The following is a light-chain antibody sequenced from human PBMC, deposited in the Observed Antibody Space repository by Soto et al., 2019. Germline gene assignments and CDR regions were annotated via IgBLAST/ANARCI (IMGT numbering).Light chain of an antibody. V-gene: IGLV3-21*02. CDR2: DDS. Sequence: SYELTQPPSVSVAPGQTARLTCGGNNIGGKSVHWYQHKPGQAPVLVVYDDSDRPSGIPERFSGSNSGNTATLTISEVEAGDEAHYYCQAWDTSTDPVVVGGGTKHTVL. J-gene: IGLJ2*01. CDR3: QAWDTSTDPVV. CDR1: NIGGKS.